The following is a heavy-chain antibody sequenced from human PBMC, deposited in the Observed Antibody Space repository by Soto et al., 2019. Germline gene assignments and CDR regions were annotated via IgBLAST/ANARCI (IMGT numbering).Heavy chain of an antibody. Sequence: SETLSLTCTVSGGSISSSNYYWGWIRQPPGKGLEWIGSIYYSGSTYYNPSLESRVTISVETSKNQFSLKLSSVTAADTALYYCARHFKGGRDSSSSRYFYGLDVWGQGSTVTVSS. CDR1: GGSISSSNYY. D-gene: IGHD6-6*01. CDR3: ARHFKGGRDSSSSRYFYGLDV. CDR2: IYYSGST. J-gene: IGHJ6*02. V-gene: IGHV4-39*01.